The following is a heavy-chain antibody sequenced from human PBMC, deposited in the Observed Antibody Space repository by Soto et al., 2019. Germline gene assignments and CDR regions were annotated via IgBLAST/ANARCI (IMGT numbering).Heavy chain of an antibody. Sequence: QVQLVQSGAEVKKPGSSVKVSCKASGGTFSSYTISWVRQAPGQGLEWMGRIIPILGIANYAQKFQCRVTITADKSTSTAYMELSSLRSEDTAVYYCARDEGIAVAGAKTDDYWGQGTLVTVSS. V-gene: IGHV1-69*08. CDR1: GGTFSSYT. CDR3: ARDEGIAVAGAKTDDY. CDR2: IIPILGIA. D-gene: IGHD6-19*01. J-gene: IGHJ4*02.